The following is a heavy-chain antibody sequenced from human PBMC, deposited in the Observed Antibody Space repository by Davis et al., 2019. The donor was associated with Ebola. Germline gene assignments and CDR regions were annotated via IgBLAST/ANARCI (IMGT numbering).Heavy chain of an antibody. J-gene: IGHJ4*02. V-gene: IGHV4-31*03. CDR1: GGSIRSGGYY. CDR3: ARGTGPVDY. CDR2: IYYSGNT. D-gene: IGHD1-14*01. Sequence: SETLSLTCTVSGGSIRSGGYYWSWIRQHPGKGLEWIGYIYYSGNTYYNPSLKSRVTMSVDTSENQFSLKLSSVTVADTAVYYCARGTGPVDYWGQGTLVTVSS.